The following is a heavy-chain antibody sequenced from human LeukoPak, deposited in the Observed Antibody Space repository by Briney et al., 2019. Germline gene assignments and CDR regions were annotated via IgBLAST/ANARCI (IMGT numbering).Heavy chain of an antibody. Sequence: GGSLRLSCAASGFTVSSNYMSWVRRAPGKGLEWVSVIYSGGNTYYADSVKGRFTISRDNSKNTVYFQLDSLRAEDTAVYYCARTIPYGSGRQHPGKYYFDYWGQGTLVTVSS. CDR2: IYSGGNT. V-gene: IGHV3-53*01. D-gene: IGHD3-10*01. CDR3: ARTIPYGSGRQHPGKYYFDY. J-gene: IGHJ4*02. CDR1: GFTVSSNY.